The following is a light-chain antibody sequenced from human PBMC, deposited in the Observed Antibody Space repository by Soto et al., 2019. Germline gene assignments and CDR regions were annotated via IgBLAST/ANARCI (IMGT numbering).Light chain of an antibody. CDR1: SSNIGNNY. CDR2: DNN. CDR3: GTWDGSLSVWV. J-gene: IGLJ3*02. V-gene: IGLV1-51*01. Sequence: QSVLTKPPSVSAAPGQKVTISCSGSSSNIGNNYVSWYQQLPGTAPKLLIYDNNKRPSGIPDRFSGSKSGTSATLGITGLQTGDEADFYCGTWDGSLSVWVFGGGTKLTVL.